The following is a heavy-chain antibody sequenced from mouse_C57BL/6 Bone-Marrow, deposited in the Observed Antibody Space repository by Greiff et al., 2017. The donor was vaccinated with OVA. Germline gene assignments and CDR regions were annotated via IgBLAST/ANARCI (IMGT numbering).Heavy chain of an antibody. Sequence: EVQLQQSGAELVRPGASVKLSCTASGFNIKDDYMHWVKQRPEQGLEWIGWIDPENGDTEYASKFQGKATITADTSSNTAYLPLSSLTSEDTAVFYCSTGEVYDGLFAYWGQGTLVTVSA. J-gene: IGHJ3*01. D-gene: IGHD2-12*01. CDR3: STGEVYDGLFAY. CDR1: GFNIKDDY. V-gene: IGHV14-4*01. CDR2: IDPENGDT.